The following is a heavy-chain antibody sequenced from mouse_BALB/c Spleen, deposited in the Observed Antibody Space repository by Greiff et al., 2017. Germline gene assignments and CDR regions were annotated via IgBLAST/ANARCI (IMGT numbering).Heavy chain of an antibody. CDR1: GYTFTSYW. J-gene: IGHJ4*01. Sequence: VQLVESGAELAKPGASVKMSCKASGYTFTSYWMHWVKQRPGQGLEWIGYINPSTGYTEYNQKFKDKATLTADKSSSTAYMQLSSLTSEDSAVYYCARWLLPYYAMDYWGQGTSVTVSS. V-gene: IGHV1-7*01. D-gene: IGHD2-3*01. CDR2: INPSTGYT. CDR3: ARWLLPYYAMDY.